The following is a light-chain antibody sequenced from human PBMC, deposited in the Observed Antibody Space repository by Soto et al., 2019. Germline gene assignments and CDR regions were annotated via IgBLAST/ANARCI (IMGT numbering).Light chain of an antibody. CDR2: DVS. J-gene: IGLJ1*01. CDR3: SSYTSSITHWV. Sequence: QSVLTQPASVSGSPGQSITISCTGTSSDVGGYNYVSWYQQHPGKAPKLMIYDVSNRPSGVSSRFSGSKSGNTASLAISGLQAEDEADYYCSSYTSSITHWVFGSWTKVT. V-gene: IGLV2-14*01. CDR1: SSDVGGYNY.